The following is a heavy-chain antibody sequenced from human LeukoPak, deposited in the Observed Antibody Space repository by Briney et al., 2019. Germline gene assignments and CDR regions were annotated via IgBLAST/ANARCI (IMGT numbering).Heavy chain of an antibody. CDR2: IYYTGTT. J-gene: IGHJ4*02. D-gene: IGHD3-16*01. CDR3: ASAPRQGSIGGLDY. CDR1: GGSLSSSTYY. Sequence: PSETLSLTRTVSGGSLSSSTYYWGWIRQPPGQGLEWLGAIYYTGTTYYNPSLRSRVTISVDTSKNHFSLNLSSVTAADTALYYCASAPRQGSIGGLDYWGQGTLVTVSS. V-gene: IGHV4-39*02.